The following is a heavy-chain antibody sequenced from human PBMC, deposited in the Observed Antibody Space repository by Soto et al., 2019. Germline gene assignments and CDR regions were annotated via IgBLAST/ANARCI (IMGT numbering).Heavy chain of an antibody. D-gene: IGHD1-1*01. Sequence: QVQLVQSGAEVKKPGASVKVSCKASGYTFTSYGISWVRQAPGQGLEWMGWISAYNGNTNYAQKLQGRVTMTTDTSTSTAYMELRSLRAHDTAVYYCARDISLEGYYYYGMDVWGQGTTVTVSS. V-gene: IGHV1-18*01. CDR1: GYTFTSYG. J-gene: IGHJ6*02. CDR2: ISAYNGNT. CDR3: ARDISLEGYYYYGMDV.